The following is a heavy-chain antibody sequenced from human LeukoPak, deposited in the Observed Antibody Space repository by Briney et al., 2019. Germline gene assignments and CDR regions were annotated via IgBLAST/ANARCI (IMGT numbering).Heavy chain of an antibody. CDR3: AKDGWGLYDIFTGCYTS. D-gene: IGHD3-9*01. Sequence: PPGGSLRLSCAASGITFSSYAMSWVRQAPGKGLEWVSGISGSGASTYYADSVKGRFTISRDNFKNMLYLQMNSLRAEDTAIYYCAKDGWGLYDIFTGCYTSWGQGALVTVSS. CDR1: GITFSSYA. J-gene: IGHJ5*02. V-gene: IGHV3-23*01. CDR2: ISGSGAST.